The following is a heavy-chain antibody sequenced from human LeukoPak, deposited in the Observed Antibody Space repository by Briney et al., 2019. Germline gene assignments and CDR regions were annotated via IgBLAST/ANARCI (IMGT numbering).Heavy chain of an antibody. CDR1: GGSISSYY. V-gene: IGHV4-59*01. Sequence: SGTLSLTCAVSGGSISSYYWSWIRQPPGKGLEWIGYISYSGSTNYNPSLNSRVTISVDTSKNQFSLKLTSVTAADTAVYYCARGRIAAAGTGGWFDPWGQGTLVTVSS. CDR2: ISYSGST. D-gene: IGHD6-13*01. CDR3: ARGRIAAAGTGGWFDP. J-gene: IGHJ5*02.